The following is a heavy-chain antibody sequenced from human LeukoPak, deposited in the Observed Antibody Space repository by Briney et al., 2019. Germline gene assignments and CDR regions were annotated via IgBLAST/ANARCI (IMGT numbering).Heavy chain of an antibody. D-gene: IGHD3/OR15-3a*01. J-gene: IGHJ5*02. CDR3: ARGGLPARSWFDP. CDR1: GYTFTSYY. V-gene: IGHV1-46*01. Sequence: ASVKVSCKASGYTFTSYYMNWVRHAPGQGLDRMGIINPSSGRTTYAQKFQGRVTMTRDTSTSTVYMELTSLRSEDTAVFYCARGGLPARSWFDPWGQGTLVTVSS. CDR2: INPSSGRT.